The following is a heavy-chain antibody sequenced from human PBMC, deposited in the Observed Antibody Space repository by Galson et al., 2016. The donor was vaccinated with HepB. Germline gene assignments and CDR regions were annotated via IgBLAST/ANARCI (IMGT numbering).Heavy chain of an antibody. CDR1: GFTFSSYW. J-gene: IGHJ5*02. CDR3: ARDFLFAHDL. Sequence: SLRLSCATSGFTFSSYWMAWVRHIPSQGLEWVANIKQDGSEEYYVDFVKGRFTISRDNAKNSLYLQMNSLRAEDTAVYYCARDFLFAHDLWGPGTLVTVSS. CDR2: IKQDGSEE. D-gene: IGHD3-3*01. V-gene: IGHV3-7*03.